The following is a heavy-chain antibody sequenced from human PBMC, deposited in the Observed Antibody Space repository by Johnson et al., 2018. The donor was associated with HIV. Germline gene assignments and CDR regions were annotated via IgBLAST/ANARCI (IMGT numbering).Heavy chain of an antibody. V-gene: IGHV3-73*01. CDR1: GFTFTNYW. CDR2: IRSKANSYAT. Sequence: VQLVESGGGLVQPGGSLRLSCEASGFTFTNYWIYWVRQASGKGLEWVGRIRSKANSYATAYAASVKGRFTISRDDSKNTAYLQMNSLKTEDTAVYYCTRQADIWGQGTMVTVSS. CDR3: TRQADI. J-gene: IGHJ3*02.